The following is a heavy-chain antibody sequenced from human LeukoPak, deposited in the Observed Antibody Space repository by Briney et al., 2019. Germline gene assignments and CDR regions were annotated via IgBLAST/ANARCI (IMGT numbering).Heavy chain of an antibody. CDR2: FDPEDGET. Sequence: ASVKVSCKVSGYTLTELSMHWVRQAPGKGLEWMGGFDPEDGETIYAQKFQGRVTMTEDTSTDTAYMELSSLTSEDTAVYYCTKEPLDSSGVYFYFQYWGQGTLVTVSA. V-gene: IGHV1-24*01. D-gene: IGHD3-22*01. CDR3: TKEPLDSSGVYFYFQY. CDR1: GYTLTELS. J-gene: IGHJ1*01.